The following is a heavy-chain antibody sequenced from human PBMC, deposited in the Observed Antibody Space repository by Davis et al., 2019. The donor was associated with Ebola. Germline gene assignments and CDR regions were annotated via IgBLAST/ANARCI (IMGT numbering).Heavy chain of an antibody. CDR3: TTPGGQDSGYDVFDI. Sequence: AASVKVSCKASGYTFKNSAISWVRQAPGQGLEWMGMINPNDGRTIYAQKFQGRVTVTRDTSTTTVYMDLSSLRSEDTALYYCTTPGGQDSGYDVFDIWGQGTMATVSS. CDR1: GYTFKNSA. D-gene: IGHD5-12*01. V-gene: IGHV1-46*03. J-gene: IGHJ3*02. CDR2: INPNDGRT.